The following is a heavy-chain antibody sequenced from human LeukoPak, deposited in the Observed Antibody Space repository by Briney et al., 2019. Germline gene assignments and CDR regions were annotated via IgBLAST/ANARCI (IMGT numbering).Heavy chain of an antibody. D-gene: IGHD6-19*01. CDR2: ISSSGSTI. V-gene: IGHV3-48*03. Sequence: PGGSLRLSCAASGFTFSSYEMNWVRQAPGKGLEWVSYISSSGSTIYYADSVKGRFTISRDNAKNSLYLQMNSLRAEDTAVYYCARISSGWFTNWFDPWGQGTLVTVSS. J-gene: IGHJ5*02. CDR1: GFTFSSYE. CDR3: ARISSGWFTNWFDP.